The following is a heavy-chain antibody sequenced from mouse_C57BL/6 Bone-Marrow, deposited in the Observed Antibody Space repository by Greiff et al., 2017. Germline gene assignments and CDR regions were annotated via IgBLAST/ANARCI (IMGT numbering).Heavy chain of an antibody. CDR2: ISSGGSYT. V-gene: IGHV5-6*01. J-gene: IGHJ2*01. Sequence: EVMLVESGGDLVKPGGSLKLSCAASGFTFSSYGMSWVRQTPDKRLEWVATISSGGSYTYYPDSVKGRFTIPRDNAKNTLYLQMSSLKSEDTAMYYCARPGVAYFDYWGQGTTLTVSS. CDR1: GFTFSSYG. CDR3: ARPGVAYFDY.